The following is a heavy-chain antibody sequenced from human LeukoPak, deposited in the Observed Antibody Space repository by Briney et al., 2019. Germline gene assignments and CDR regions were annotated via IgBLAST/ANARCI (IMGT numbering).Heavy chain of an antibody. CDR1: GGSISSYY. D-gene: IGHD3-10*01. Sequence: PSETLSLTCTVSGGSISSYYWSWVRQPPGKGLGWIGYIHYSGSTNYNPSLKSRVTISVDTSKNQFSLKLSSVTAADTAVYYCARERVVRGVIARDDAFDIWGQGTMVTVSS. CDR3: ARERVVRGVIARDDAFDI. V-gene: IGHV4-59*01. CDR2: IHYSGST. J-gene: IGHJ3*02.